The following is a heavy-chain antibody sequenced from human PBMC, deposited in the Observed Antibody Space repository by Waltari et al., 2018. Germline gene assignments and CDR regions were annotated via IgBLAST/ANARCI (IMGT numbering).Heavy chain of an antibody. CDR1: GFTFDDYA. V-gene: IGHV3-66*01. CDR2: IYSGGST. J-gene: IGHJ4*02. D-gene: IGHD5-12*01. CDR3: ARGGPSGYDSYGY. Sequence: EVQLVESGGGLVQPGRSLRLSCAASGFTFDDYAMHWVRQAPGKGLEWVSVIYSGGSTYYADSVKGRFTISRDNSKNTLYLQMNSLRAEDTAVYYCARGGPSGYDSYGYWGQGTLVTVSS.